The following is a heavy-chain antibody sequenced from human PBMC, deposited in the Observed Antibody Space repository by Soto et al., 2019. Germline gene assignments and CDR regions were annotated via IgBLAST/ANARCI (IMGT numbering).Heavy chain of an antibody. D-gene: IGHD3-9*01. CDR3: ARVPLSGDDILTGFWFDP. V-gene: IGHV4-59*01. J-gene: IGHJ5*02. CDR2: IHYSGST. CDR1: GDSISSYS. Sequence: SETLSLTCTVSGDSISSYSWSWIRQPPGKGLEWIGYIHYSGSTKYNPSLKSRVTISVDTSKNQFSLKLSSVTAADTAVYYCARVPLSGDDILTGFWFDPWGQGTLVTVSS.